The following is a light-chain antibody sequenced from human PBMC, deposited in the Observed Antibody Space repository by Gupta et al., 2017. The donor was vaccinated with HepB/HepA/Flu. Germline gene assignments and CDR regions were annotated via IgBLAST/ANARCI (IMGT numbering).Light chain of an antibody. V-gene: IGLV1-44*01. J-gene: IGLJ3*02. CDR2: SNN. CDR3: AAWDDSLNGRV. CDR1: SSNIGSNT. Sequence: QSVLTQPPSASGTPGHRVTISWSGSSSNIGSNTVNWYQQLPGTAPKLLIYSNNQRPSGVPDRFSGSKSGTSASLAISGLQSEDEADYYCAAWDDSLNGRVFGGGTKLTVL.